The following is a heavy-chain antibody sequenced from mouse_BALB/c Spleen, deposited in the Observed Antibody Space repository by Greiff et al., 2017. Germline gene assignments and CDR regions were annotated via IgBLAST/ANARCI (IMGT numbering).Heavy chain of an antibody. D-gene: IGHD3-1*01. CDR2: IDPENGTT. J-gene: IGHJ4*01. Sequence: EVQLQQSGAELVRPGALVKLSCKASGFNIKDYNMHWVKQRPEQGLEWIGWIDPENGTTISAPKFQGKASITADTSSNTAYLQLISLTSEDTAVYYCARQLGQGNYYAMDYWGQGTSVTVSS. CDR1: GFNIKDYN. CDR3: ARQLGQGNYYAMDY. V-gene: IGHV14-1*02.